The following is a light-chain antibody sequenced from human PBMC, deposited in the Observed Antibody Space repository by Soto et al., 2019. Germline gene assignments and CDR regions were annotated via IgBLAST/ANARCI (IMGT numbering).Light chain of an antibody. J-gene: IGKJ1*01. V-gene: IGKV3-15*01. Sequence: EIVLTQSPGTLSLSPGERATLSCRASQSVSSSYLAWYLQRPGQAPRLLMYGASTRATDIPARFSGSGSGTEFSLTITGLQSEDFAIYHCQQYKDWPWTFGQGTKVDIK. CDR2: GAS. CDR1: QSVSSSY. CDR3: QQYKDWPWT.